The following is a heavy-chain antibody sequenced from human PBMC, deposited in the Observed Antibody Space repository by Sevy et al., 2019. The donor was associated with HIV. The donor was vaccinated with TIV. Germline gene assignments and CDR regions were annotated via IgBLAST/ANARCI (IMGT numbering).Heavy chain of an antibody. J-gene: IGHJ6*02. CDR3: ARDYVLPATIDYYYYGTDV. CDR1: GFNFRTYN. CDR2: VSSSSSYI. V-gene: IGHV3-21*01. D-gene: IGHD2-2*01. Sequence: GGSLRLSCAASGFNFRTYNMNWVRQAPGKGLEWVSSVSSSSSYIYYADSVKGRFTISRDNAKTSLYLQMNSLRAEDTAVYYCARDYVLPATIDYYYYGTDVWGQGTTVTVSS.